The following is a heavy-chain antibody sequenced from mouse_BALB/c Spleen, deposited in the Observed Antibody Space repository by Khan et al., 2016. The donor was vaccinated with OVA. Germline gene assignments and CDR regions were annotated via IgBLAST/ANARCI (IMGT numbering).Heavy chain of an antibody. V-gene: IGHV3-2*02. CDR3: ARKNYYGYAMDY. CDR1: GYSITSGYA. Sequence: VQLKQSGPGLVKPSQSLSLTCTVTGYSITSGYAWNWIRQFPGNKLEWMGYISYSGSTSYNPSLRSRISITRDTSKNQFFLQLNSVTTEDTATDYCARKNYYGYAMDYWGQGTSVTVSS. D-gene: IGHD1-1*01. CDR2: ISYSGST. J-gene: IGHJ4*01.